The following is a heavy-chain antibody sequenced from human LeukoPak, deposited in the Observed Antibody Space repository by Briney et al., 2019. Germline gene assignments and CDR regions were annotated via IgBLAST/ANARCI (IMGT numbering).Heavy chain of an antibody. D-gene: IGHD3-10*01. V-gene: IGHV3-33*01. CDR3: ARDPDPDFGATFDY. J-gene: IGHJ4*02. Sequence: GRSLRLSCAASGFTFSSYGMHWVRQAPGKGLEWVAVIWYDGSNKYYADSVKGRFTISRDNSKNTLYLQMNSLRAEDTAVYYCARDPDPDFGATFDYWGQGTLVTVSS. CDR2: IWYDGSNK. CDR1: GFTFSSYG.